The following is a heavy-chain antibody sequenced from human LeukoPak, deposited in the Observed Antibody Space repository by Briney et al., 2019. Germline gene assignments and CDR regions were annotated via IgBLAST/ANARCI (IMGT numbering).Heavy chain of an antibody. J-gene: IGHJ5*01. V-gene: IGHV3-30*04. D-gene: IGHD2-21*01. CDR3: ARIEAFCESGGCYEGFDS. Sequence: PGRSLRLSCAASGFTFSSYAMHWVRQAPGRGLEWVAFIRYDGSNKYYADSVKGRFTVSRDNSNNALYLQMNSLRAEDTAVYYCARIEAFCESGGCYEGFDSWGQGTLVTVSS. CDR1: GFTFSSYA. CDR2: IRYDGSNK.